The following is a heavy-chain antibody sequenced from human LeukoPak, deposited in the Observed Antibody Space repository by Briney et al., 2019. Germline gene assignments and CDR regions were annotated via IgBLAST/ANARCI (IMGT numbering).Heavy chain of an antibody. CDR1: GYTFTDYY. J-gene: IGHJ4*02. Sequence: ASVKVSCKASGYTFTDYYAYWIRQAPGQGLEWMGWINPNSGGTNYAQKFQGRVTMTRDTSISTAYMELSRLRSDDTAVYYCARAVGATSVDYWGQGTLVTVSS. CDR2: INPNSGGT. CDR3: ARAVGATSVDY. D-gene: IGHD1-26*01. V-gene: IGHV1-2*02.